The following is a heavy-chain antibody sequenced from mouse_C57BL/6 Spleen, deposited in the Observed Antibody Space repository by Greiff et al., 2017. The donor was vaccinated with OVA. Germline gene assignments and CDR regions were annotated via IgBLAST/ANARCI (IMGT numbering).Heavy chain of an antibody. D-gene: IGHD2-3*01. CDR3: ARNDGYYYAMDY. V-gene: IGHV1-18*01. CDR1: GYTFTDYN. CDR2: INPNNGGT. J-gene: IGHJ4*01. Sequence: VQLKQSGPELVKPGASVKIPCKASGYTFTDYNMDWVKQSHGKSLEWIGDINPNNGGTIYNQKFKGKATLTVNKSSSTAYMELRSLTSEDTAVYYCARNDGYYYAMDYWGQGTSVTVSS.